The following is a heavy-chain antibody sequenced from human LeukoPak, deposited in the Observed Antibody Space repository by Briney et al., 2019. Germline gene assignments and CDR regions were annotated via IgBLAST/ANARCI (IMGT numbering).Heavy chain of an antibody. J-gene: IGHJ4*02. D-gene: IGHD1-26*01. CDR1: GFTFSSYS. Sequence: PGGSLRLSCAASGFTFSSYSMNWVRQAPGKGLEWVSYISSSSTIYYADSVKGRFTISRDNAKNSLYLQMNSLRDEDTAVYYCAREWGRVNDYWGQGTLVTVSS. CDR2: ISSSSTI. V-gene: IGHV3-48*02. CDR3: AREWGRVNDY.